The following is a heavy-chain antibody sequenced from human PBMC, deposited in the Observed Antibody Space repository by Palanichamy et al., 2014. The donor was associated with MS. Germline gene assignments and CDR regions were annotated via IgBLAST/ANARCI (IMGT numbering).Heavy chain of an antibody. D-gene: IGHD2-15*01. CDR3: AKDHGGLPPRD. CDR2: IRYDGSNK. Sequence: QVQLVESGGGVVQPGGSLRLSCAASGFTFSNYGMHWVRQAPGKGLEYMAFIRYDGSNKYYVDSVKGRFTISRDNSKNTLYLQMNSLRAEDTAVYYCAKDHGGLPPRDWGQGTLVTVSS. J-gene: IGHJ4*02. CDR1: GFTFSNYG. V-gene: IGHV3-30*02.